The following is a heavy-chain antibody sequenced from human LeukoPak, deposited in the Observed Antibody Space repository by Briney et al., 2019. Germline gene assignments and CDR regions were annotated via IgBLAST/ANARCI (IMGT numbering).Heavy chain of an antibody. V-gene: IGHV1-46*01. J-gene: IGHJ4*02. D-gene: IGHD3-22*01. CDR3: ARDPNYYDSSGSTDLDY. CDR2: INPSGGST. CDR1: GYTFTSYY. Sequence: GASVKVSCKASGYTFTSYYIHWVRQAPGQGLEWMGIINPSGGSTSYAQKFQGRVTMTRDTSTSTVYMELSSLRSEDTAVYYCARDPNYYDSSGSTDLDYWGQGTLVTVSS.